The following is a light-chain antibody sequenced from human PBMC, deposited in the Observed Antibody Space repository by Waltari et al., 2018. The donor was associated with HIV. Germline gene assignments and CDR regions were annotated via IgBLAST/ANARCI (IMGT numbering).Light chain of an antibody. CDR2: ENN. Sequence: NFMLTQPHSVSESPEKTVTISCTRSSGRIASNYVQWYQQRPGSSPTTVIFENNHRPSGVPNRFSGSIDSSSNSASLTISGLKTEDEADYYCQSYDNNNRVFGGGTKLTVL. CDR1: SGRIASNY. CDR3: QSYDNNNRV. J-gene: IGLJ3*02. V-gene: IGLV6-57*01.